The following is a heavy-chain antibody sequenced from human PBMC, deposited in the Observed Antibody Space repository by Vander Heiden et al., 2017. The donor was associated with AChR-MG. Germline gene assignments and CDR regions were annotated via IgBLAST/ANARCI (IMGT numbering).Heavy chain of an antibody. CDR3: AREQQLAFDAFDI. CDR1: GFTFSSYA. J-gene: IGHJ3*02. CDR2: ISYDGSNK. V-gene: IGHV3-30-3*01. Sequence: QVHLVESGGGVVQPGRSLRPSCAASGFTFSSYAMHWVRQAPGKGLEWVAVISYDGSNKYYADSVKGRFTISRDNSKNTLYLQMNSLRAEDTAVYYCAREQQLAFDAFDIWGQGTMVTVSS. D-gene: IGHD6-13*01.